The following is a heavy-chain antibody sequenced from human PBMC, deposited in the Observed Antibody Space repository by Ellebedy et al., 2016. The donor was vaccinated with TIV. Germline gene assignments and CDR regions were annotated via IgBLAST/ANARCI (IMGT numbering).Heavy chain of an antibody. Sequence: GESLKISXAASGFTFSDYTMNWVRQSPGKGLEWVAHISYDGSRKDYADSVKGRFTISRDNSRKTLWLQMGSLRAEDTATYYCVRDMGSGGSYNYYFDYWGQGTLVTVSS. V-gene: IGHV3-30*04. CDR1: GFTFSDYT. CDR3: VRDMGSGGSYNYYFDY. CDR2: ISYDGSRK. D-gene: IGHD3-10*01. J-gene: IGHJ4*02.